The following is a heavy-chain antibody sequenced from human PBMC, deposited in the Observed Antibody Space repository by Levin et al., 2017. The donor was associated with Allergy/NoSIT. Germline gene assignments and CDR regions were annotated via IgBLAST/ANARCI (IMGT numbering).Heavy chain of an antibody. CDR1: GGTFSSYT. V-gene: IGHV1-69*02. CDR2: IIPILGIA. Sequence: PGESLKISCKASGGTFSSYTITWVRQAPGQGLEWMGRIIPILGIANYAQKFQGRVTITADKSTSTAYMELSSLRSEDTAVYYCARSTMTTETIHAMDVWGQGTTVTVSS. CDR3: ARSTMTTETIHAMDV. J-gene: IGHJ6*02. D-gene: IGHD4-17*01.